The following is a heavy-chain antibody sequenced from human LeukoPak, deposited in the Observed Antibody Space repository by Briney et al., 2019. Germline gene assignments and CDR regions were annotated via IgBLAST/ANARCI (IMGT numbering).Heavy chain of an antibody. D-gene: IGHD3-9*01. J-gene: IGHJ4*02. CDR2: INHSGST. V-gene: IGHV4-38-2*02. Sequence: KSSETLSLTCTVSGYSISSGYYWGWIRQPPGKRLEWIGRINHSGSTYYNPSLKRRVTISVDTTKKQFSLKHSTVTPADTAVYYCARERGGPWDILTGTFDYWGQGTLVTVSP. CDR1: GYSISSGYY. CDR3: ARERGGPWDILTGTFDY.